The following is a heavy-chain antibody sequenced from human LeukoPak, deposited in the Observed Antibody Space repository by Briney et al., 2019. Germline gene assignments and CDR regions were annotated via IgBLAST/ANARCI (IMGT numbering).Heavy chain of an antibody. D-gene: IGHD1-26*01. CDR2: IYTSGST. CDR1: GGYMSSYY. V-gene: IGHV4-4*07. J-gene: IGHJ6*03. CDR3: ARGATRIYMDV. Sequence: SETLSLTCTVSGGYMSSYYWSWIRQPAGKGLEWIGRIYTSGSTNYNPSLKSRVTMSVDTSRNQISLRLSSVTAADTAVYYCARGATRIYMDVWGKGTTVTISS.